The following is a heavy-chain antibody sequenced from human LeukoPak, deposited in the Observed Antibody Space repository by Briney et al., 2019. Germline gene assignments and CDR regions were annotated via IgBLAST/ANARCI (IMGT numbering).Heavy chain of an antibody. CDR3: ATPAGNWNDNFDY. J-gene: IGHJ4*02. V-gene: IGHV1-24*01. CDR1: GYTLTELS. Sequence: ASVKVSCKVSGYTLTELSMHWVQQAPGKGLEWMGGFDPEDGETVYAQKFQGRVTMTEDTSTDTAYMELSSLRSEDTAVYYCATPAGNWNDNFDYWGQGTLVTVSS. D-gene: IGHD1-1*01. CDR2: FDPEDGET.